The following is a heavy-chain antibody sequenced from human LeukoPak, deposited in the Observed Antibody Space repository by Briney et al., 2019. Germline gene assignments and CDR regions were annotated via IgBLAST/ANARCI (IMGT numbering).Heavy chain of an antibody. V-gene: IGHV1-2*02. J-gene: IGHJ5*02. CDR2: INPNSGGT. CDR3: AREVAVAGTEGNWFDP. D-gene: IGHD6-19*01. CDR1: GYTFTGYY. Sequence: VASVKVPCKACGYTFTGYYMHWVRQAPGQGLEWMGWINPNSGGTNYAQKFQGRVTMTRDTSISTAYMELSRLRSDDTAVYYCAREVAVAGTEGNWFDPWGQGTLVTVSS.